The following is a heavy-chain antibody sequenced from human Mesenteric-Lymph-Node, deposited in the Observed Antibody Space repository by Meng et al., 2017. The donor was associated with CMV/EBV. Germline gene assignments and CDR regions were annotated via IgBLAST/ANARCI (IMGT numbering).Heavy chain of an antibody. CDR2: ISNDGRIK. J-gene: IGHJ4*02. Sequence: GGSLRLSCAASGFNFNSFAMHWVRQAPGKRLEWLAVISNDGRIKFYADSVTGRFSISRDNSKNAMYLQMNSLRPEDTAVYYCARRYASGWYAFDYWGQGTVVTVSS. CDR3: ARRYASGWYAFDY. D-gene: IGHD6-13*01. V-gene: IGHV3-30*04. CDR1: GFNFNSFA.